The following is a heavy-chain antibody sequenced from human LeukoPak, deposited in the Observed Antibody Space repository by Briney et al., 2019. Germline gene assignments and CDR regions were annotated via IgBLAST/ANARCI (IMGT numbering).Heavy chain of an antibody. J-gene: IGHJ4*02. CDR1: GFTFSSYA. CDR2: IRDSGGST. CDR3: AKVTGGDMITYGGVDY. V-gene: IGHV3-23*01. D-gene: IGHD3-16*01. Sequence: PGGSLRLSCAASGFTFSSYAMSWVRQAPGKGLEWVSAIRDSGGSTHYADSVKGRFTTSRDNSKNTLFLQMNSLRVEDTAVHYCAKVTGGDMITYGGVDYWGQGTLVTVSS.